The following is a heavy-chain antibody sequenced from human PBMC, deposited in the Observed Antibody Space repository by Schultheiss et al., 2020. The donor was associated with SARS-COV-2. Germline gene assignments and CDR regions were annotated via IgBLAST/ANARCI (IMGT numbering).Heavy chain of an antibody. V-gene: IGHV2-26*01. CDR2: IFSNDEK. D-gene: IGHD3-10*01. Sequence: SGPTLVKPTQTLTLTCTFSGFSLSNARMGVSWIRQPPGKALEWLAHIFSNDEKSYSTSLKSRLTISKDTSKSQVVLTMTNMDPVDTATYYCAQTTYYYGSRQVHAFDIWGQGTMVTVSS. CDR3: AQTTYYYGSRQVHAFDI. J-gene: IGHJ3*02. CDR1: GFSLSNARMG.